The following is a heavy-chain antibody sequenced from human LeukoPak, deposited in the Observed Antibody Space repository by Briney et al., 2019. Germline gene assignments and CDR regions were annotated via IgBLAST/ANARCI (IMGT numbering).Heavy chain of an antibody. V-gene: IGHV3-23*01. Sequence: PGGSLRLSCAASGFTFSSYAMSWVRQAPGKGLEWVSAISGSGGSTYYADSVKGRFTISGDNSKNTLYLQMNSLRAEDTAVYYCAKDALRLGELSLIDYWGQGTLVTVSS. J-gene: IGHJ4*02. D-gene: IGHD3-16*02. CDR1: GFTFSSYA. CDR2: ISGSGGST. CDR3: AKDALRLGELSLIDY.